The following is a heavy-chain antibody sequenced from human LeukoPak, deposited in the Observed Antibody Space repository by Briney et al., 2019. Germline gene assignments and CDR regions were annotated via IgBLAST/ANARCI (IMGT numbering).Heavy chain of an antibody. CDR3: AKSRWELQDFDY. CDR1: GFTFSSYS. V-gene: IGHV3-21*04. J-gene: IGHJ4*02. D-gene: IGHD1-26*01. CDR2: ISSSSSYI. Sequence: GGSLRLSCAASGFTFSSYSMNWVRQAPGKGLEWVSSISSSSSYIYYADSVKGRFTISRDNAKNSLYLQMNSLRAEDTAVYYCAKSRWELQDFDYWGQGTLVTVSS.